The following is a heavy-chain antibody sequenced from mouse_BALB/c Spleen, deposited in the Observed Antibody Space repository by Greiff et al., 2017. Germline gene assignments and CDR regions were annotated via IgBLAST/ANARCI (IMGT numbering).Heavy chain of an antibody. V-gene: IGHV2-3*01. CDR1: GFALTSYG. CDR3: ANLGITTVVATEYAMDY. Sequence: VQLVESGPGLVAPSQSLSITCTVSGFALTSYGVSWVRQPPGKGLEWLGEIWGDGSTNYHSALISRLSISKDNSKCQVFSKLNSLQTDDTATYYCANLGITTVVATEYAMDYWGQGTSVTVSS. D-gene: IGHD1-1*01. J-gene: IGHJ4*01. CDR2: IWGDGST.